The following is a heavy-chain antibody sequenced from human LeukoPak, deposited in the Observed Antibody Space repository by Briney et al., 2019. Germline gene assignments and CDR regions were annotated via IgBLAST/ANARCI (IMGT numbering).Heavy chain of an antibody. D-gene: IGHD1-26*01. V-gene: IGHV4-38-2*02. CDR2: IYHSGST. Sequence: SETLSLTCTVSGYSISSGYYWGWIRQPPGKGLEWIGSIYHSGSTYYSPSLKSRVTISVDTSKNQFSLKLSSVTAADTAVYYCARDGHMRVGATWLTFDYWGQGTLVTVSS. CDR1: GYSISSGYY. CDR3: ARDGHMRVGATWLTFDY. J-gene: IGHJ4*02.